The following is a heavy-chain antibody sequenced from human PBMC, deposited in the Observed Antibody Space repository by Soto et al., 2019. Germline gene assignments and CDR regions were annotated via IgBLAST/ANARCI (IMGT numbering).Heavy chain of an antibody. D-gene: IGHD2-15*01. CDR3: ARTIVVVPAATSYIAGFDY. Sequence: QVQLVQSGAEVKKPGSSVKVSCKAAGGTFSSYAISWVRQAPGQGLEWMGGIIPIFGTANYAQKFQGRVTITADESTSTAYMELSSLRSEDTAVYYCARTIVVVPAATSYIAGFDYWGQGTLVTVSP. CDR1: GGTFSSYA. V-gene: IGHV1-69*01. CDR2: IIPIFGTA. J-gene: IGHJ4*02.